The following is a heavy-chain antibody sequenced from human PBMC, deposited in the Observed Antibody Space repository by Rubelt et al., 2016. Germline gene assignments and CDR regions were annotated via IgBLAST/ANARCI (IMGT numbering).Heavy chain of an antibody. CDR3: ASVSSEWLMDAFDI. D-gene: IGHD6-19*01. Sequence: QVQLQQWGAGLLKPSETLSLTCAVYGGSFSGYYWSWIREPPGKGLEWFGEINLSGSTNYNPSRKSRVTISVDPSKNQCTMNRSSVSAADTAVDSCASVSSEWLMDAFDICGQSTMVPVSS. J-gene: IGHJ3*02. CDR1: GGSFSGYY. V-gene: IGHV4-34*01. CDR2: INLSGST.